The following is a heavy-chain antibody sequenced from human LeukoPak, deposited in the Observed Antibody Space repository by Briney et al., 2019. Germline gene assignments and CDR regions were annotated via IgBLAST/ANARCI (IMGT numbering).Heavy chain of an antibody. CDR1: GGSISSYY. J-gene: IGHJ4*02. D-gene: IGHD3-16*01. V-gene: IGHV4-59*01. CDR3: ARVSLGGPRRSFDY. Sequence: SETLSLTCTVSGGSISSYYCSWSRHPPGKGLEWIWYIYYSGSTNYNTCLKSRVAISEDTSKHQFSLKLIAVTAADTAVYYCARVSLGGPRRSFDYWGQGTLVTVSS. CDR2: IYYSGST.